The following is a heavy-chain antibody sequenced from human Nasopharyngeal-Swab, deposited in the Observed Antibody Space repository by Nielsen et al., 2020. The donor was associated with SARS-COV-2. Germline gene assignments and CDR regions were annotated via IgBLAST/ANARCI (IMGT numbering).Heavy chain of an antibody. J-gene: IGHJ4*02. CDR2: IRSKGNNYAT. CDR1: GFTFSDSA. CDR3: TRCGGGCYSGRDY. V-gene: IGHV3-73*01. D-gene: IGHD2-15*01. Sequence: GESLKISCAASGFTFSDSAIHWVRQASGEGLEWVARIRSKGNNYATAYSASVKGRFIIFRDDPTNTAYLQMNSLKTADTAMYYCTRCGGGCYSGRDYWGQGTLVTVSS.